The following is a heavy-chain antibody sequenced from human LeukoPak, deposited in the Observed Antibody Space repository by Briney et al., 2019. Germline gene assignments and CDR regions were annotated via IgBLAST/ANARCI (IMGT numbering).Heavy chain of an antibody. Sequence: ASVKVSCKASGGTFSSYAISWVRQAPGQGLEWMGGIIPIFGTANYAQKFQGRVTITTDESTSTAYMELSSLRSEDTAVYYCARGRIVVVPAAYSRRPPQYYFDYWGQGTLVTVSS. J-gene: IGHJ4*02. V-gene: IGHV1-69*05. CDR1: GGTFSSYA. CDR3: ARGRIVVVPAAYSRRPPQYYFDY. D-gene: IGHD2-2*01. CDR2: IIPIFGTA.